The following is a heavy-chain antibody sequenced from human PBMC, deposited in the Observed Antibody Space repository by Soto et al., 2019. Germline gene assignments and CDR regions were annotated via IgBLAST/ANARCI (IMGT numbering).Heavy chain of an antibody. CDR1: GYTFTGYY. J-gene: IGHJ6*02. CDR2: INPNSGGT. Sequence: ASVKVSCKASGYTFTGYYMHWVRQAPGQGLEWMGWINPNSGGTNYAQKFQGWVTMTRDTSISTAYMELSRLRSDDTAVYYCARVGAIAAAGTGFSYYYYGMDVWGQGTTVTVSS. V-gene: IGHV1-2*04. CDR3: ARVGAIAAAGTGFSYYYYGMDV. D-gene: IGHD6-13*01.